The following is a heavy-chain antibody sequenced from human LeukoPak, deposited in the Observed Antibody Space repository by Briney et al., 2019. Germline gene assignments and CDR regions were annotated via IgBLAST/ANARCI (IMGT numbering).Heavy chain of an antibody. CDR3: ARDPDGYGDY. Sequence: GGSLRLSCAASGFTFSTYRMSWVRQAPGKGLEWVANIKQDGSEKYYVDSVKGRFTISRDNAKNSLYLQMNSLRAEDTAVYYCARDPDGYGDYWGQGTLVTVSS. D-gene: IGHD3-16*01. V-gene: IGHV3-7*01. CDR2: IKQDGSEK. CDR1: GFTFSTYR. J-gene: IGHJ4*02.